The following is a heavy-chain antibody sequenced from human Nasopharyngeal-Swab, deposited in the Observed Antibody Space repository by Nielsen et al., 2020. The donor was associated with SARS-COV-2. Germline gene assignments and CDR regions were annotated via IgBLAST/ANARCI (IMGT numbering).Heavy chain of an antibody. Sequence: ETLSLTCAASGFTFSSYAMSWVRQAPGMGLEWVSGTSGSGGSTYYADSVKGRFTLSRDNSKNTLYLQMNSLRAEDTAVYYCARHDFWSGYASYYGMDVWGQGTTVTVSS. D-gene: IGHD3-3*01. V-gene: IGHV3-23*01. CDR2: TSGSGGST. CDR1: GFTFSSYA. CDR3: ARHDFWSGYASYYGMDV. J-gene: IGHJ6*02.